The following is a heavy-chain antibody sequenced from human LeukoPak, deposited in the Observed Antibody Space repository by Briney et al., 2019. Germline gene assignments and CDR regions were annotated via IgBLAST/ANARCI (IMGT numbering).Heavy chain of an antibody. CDR3: AKDHSDSSGFKGLFDY. V-gene: IGHV3-53*01. CDR2: IYSGGST. CDR1: GFTVSTNY. Sequence: GGSLRLSCAASGFTVSTNYMSWVRQAPGKGLEWVSVIYSGGSTYYADSVKGRFTISRDNSKNTLYLQMNSLRAEDTAVYYCAKDHSDSSGFKGLFDYWGQGTLVTVSS. D-gene: IGHD3-22*01. J-gene: IGHJ4*02.